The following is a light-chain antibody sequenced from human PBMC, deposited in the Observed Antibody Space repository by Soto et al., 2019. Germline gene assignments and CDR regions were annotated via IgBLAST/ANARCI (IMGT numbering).Light chain of an antibody. Sequence: DIQMTQSPSSLSASVRDRDTITCRARQGISNYLAWYKQKPGKVPKLLIYAASTLQSGVPSRFSDSGSGTDFTFLISRLQSEDCATYYCQKYNSALWTFGQGPKVDIK. J-gene: IGKJ1*01. CDR1: QGISNY. CDR3: QKYNSALWT. CDR2: AAS. V-gene: IGKV1-27*01.